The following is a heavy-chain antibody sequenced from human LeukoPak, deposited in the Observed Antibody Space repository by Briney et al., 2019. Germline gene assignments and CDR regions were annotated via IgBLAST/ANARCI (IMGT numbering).Heavy chain of an antibody. CDR2: IGTAGDT. V-gene: IGHV3-13*01. D-gene: IGHD6-19*01. J-gene: IGHJ3*01. CDR3: ARAGSSGWYLD. Sequence: SGGSLRLSCAASGFTFSSYDMHWVRHATGKGLEVVAAIGTAGDTYYPGSVKCRFTISRENAKNSLYLQMNSLRAGDTAVYYWARAGSSGWYLDWGEGTMVTVSS. CDR1: GFTFSSYD.